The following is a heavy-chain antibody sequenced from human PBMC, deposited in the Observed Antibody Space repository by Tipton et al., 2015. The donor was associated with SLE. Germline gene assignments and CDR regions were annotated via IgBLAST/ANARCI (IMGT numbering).Heavy chain of an antibody. CDR3: ARRSGGGGEFDY. J-gene: IGHJ4*02. D-gene: IGHD3-16*01. CDR2: IYYSGST. Sequence: TLSLTCTVSGGSISSYYWSWIRQPPGKGLEWIGYIYYSGSTNYNPSLKSRVTISVDTSKNQFSLKLSSVTAADTAVYYCARRSGGGGEFDYWGQGTLVTVSS. CDR1: GGSISSYY. V-gene: IGHV4-59*08.